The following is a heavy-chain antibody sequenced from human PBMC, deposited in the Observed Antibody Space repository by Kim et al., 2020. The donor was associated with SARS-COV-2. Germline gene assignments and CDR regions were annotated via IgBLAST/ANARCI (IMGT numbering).Heavy chain of an antibody. CDR2: ISYSGTT. CDR3: ARRGGYGRTFDS. D-gene: IGHD5-18*01. J-gene: IGHJ4*02. CDR1: DDSLSSSNYN. Sequence: SETLSLICTVSDDSLSSSNYNWGWMRQSPGKGLEYIGSISYSGTTNYNPSLNSRLTISVDTSKKQFSLKLNSVTAADTAVYYCARRGGYGRTFDSWGQGTLVTVSS. V-gene: IGHV4-39*01.